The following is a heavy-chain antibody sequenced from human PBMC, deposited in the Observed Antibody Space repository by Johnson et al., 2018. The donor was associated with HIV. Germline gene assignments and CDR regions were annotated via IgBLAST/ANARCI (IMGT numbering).Heavy chain of an antibody. CDR3: ARSFRTIAARPDAFDI. CDR1: GFTFSSYG. D-gene: IGHD6-6*01. V-gene: IGHV3-30*03. Sequence: VHLVESGGGVVQPGRSLRLSCAASGFTFSSYGMHWVRQAPGKGLEWVAVISYDGSNKYYADSVKGRFTISRDNSKNTLYLQMNSLRAEDTAVYYCARSFRTIAARPDAFDIWGQGTMVTVSS. J-gene: IGHJ3*02. CDR2: ISYDGSNK.